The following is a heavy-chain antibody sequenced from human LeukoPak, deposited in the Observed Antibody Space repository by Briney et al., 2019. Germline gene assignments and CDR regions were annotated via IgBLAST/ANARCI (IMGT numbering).Heavy chain of an antibody. CDR1: GGTFSSYA. V-gene: IGHV1-69*13. Sequence: ASVKVSCKASGGTFSSYAISWVRQAPGQGLEWMGGIIPIFGTANYAQKFQGRVTITADESTSTAYMELSSLRSEDTAVYYCAREDSSSSREFDYWGQGTLVTVSS. J-gene: IGHJ4*02. CDR2: IIPIFGTA. D-gene: IGHD6-6*01. CDR3: AREDSSSSREFDY.